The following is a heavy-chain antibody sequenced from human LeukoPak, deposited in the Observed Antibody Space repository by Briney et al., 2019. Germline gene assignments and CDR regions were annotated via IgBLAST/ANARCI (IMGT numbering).Heavy chain of an antibody. V-gene: IGHV4-30-2*01. J-gene: IGHJ4*02. Sequence: SSETLSLTCTVSGGSISSGGYYWSWIRQPPGKGLEWIGYIYHSGSTYYNPSLKSRVTISVDRSKNQFSLKLSSVTAADTAVYYCARGDYDFWSAVDGLDYWGQGTLVTVSS. CDR1: GGSISSGGYY. CDR2: IYHSGST. CDR3: ARGDYDFWSAVDGLDY. D-gene: IGHD3-3*01.